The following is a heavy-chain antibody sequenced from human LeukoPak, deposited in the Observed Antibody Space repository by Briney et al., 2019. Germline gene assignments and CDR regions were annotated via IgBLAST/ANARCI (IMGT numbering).Heavy chain of an antibody. D-gene: IGHD3-3*01. CDR1: GGPFSGYY. CDR2: INHSGST. V-gene: IGHV4-34*01. J-gene: IGHJ5*02. Sequence: SEPLSLTCAVYGGPFSGYYWRWIRHPPGKAREWIGEINHSGSTNYNPSLKSRVTISVDTSKNQFSLKLSSVTATDTAVYYCARGVGNYDFWSGYHHWGQGTLVTVSS. CDR3: ARGVGNYDFWSGYHH.